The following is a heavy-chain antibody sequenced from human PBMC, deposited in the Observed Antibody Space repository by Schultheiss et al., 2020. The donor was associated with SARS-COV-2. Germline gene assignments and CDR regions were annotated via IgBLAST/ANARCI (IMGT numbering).Heavy chain of an antibody. D-gene: IGHD5-12*01. CDR1: GGSISNYY. V-gene: IGHV4-59*12. CDR3: ARGWVVATSYFDY. J-gene: IGHJ4*02. CDR2: IYYSGST. Sequence: SETLSLTCTVSGGSISNYYWSWIRQPPGKGLEWIGYIYYSGSTNYNPSLKTRVTISVDTSKNQFSLKLSSVTAADTAVYYCARGWVVATSYFDYWGQGTLVTVSS.